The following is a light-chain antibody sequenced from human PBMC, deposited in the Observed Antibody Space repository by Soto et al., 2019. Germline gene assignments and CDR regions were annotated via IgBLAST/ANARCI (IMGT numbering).Light chain of an antibody. J-gene: IGKJ1*01. CDR1: QTVRTR. CDR2: NAS. V-gene: IGKV1-5*03. Sequence: DIPMTQSASSLCGSVGDSGSMXWRASQTVRTRFVWCQQTPGEAPKPLIYNASTLKRGAPPRCSGSGSGTEFTPPISSRQPEDFATYYGQHYNSYSEAFGQGTKVDI. CDR3: QHYNSYSEA.